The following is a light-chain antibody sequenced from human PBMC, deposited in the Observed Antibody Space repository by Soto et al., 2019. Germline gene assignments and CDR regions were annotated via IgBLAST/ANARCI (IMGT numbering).Light chain of an antibody. J-gene: IGKJ2*02. CDR1: QSLLHSNGNNY. V-gene: IGKV2-28*01. CDR3: MQALQTPWT. Sequence: DIVMTQSPLSLSVTPGEPASISCRSSQSLLHSNGNNYFDWYLQKPGQSTQLLINLGSNRASGVPDRFSGSGSGTDFTLNISRVEAEDVGVYYCMQALQTPWTFGQGTKLEIK. CDR2: LGS.